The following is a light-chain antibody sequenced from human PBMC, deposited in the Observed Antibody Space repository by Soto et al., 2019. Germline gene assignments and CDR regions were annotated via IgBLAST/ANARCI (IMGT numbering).Light chain of an antibody. CDR2: DAS. V-gene: IGKV3-11*01. CDR3: LHRMNWPLT. Sequence: IVLTPSPCTLSLSPEERATLSCRASQSVSSYLAWYQQKPGQPPRLLIYDASKRATGIPARFSGSGSETDFTLTISSLEPEDFGVYYCLHRMNWPLTFAQGARLAI. CDR1: QSVSSY. J-gene: IGKJ5*01.